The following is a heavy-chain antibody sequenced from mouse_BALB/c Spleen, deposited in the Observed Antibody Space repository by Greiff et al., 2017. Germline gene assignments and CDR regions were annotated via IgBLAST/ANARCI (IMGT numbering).Heavy chain of an antibody. CDR1: GYTFSSYW. Sequence: QVQLQQSGAELMKPGASVKISCKATGYTFSSYWIEWVKQRPGHGLEWIGEILPGSGSTNYNEKFKGKATFTADTSSNTAYMQLSSLTSEDSAVYYCAREGYGNYTKFPFAYWGQGTLVTVAA. J-gene: IGHJ3*01. V-gene: IGHV1-9*01. CDR2: ILPGSGST. D-gene: IGHD2-10*02. CDR3: AREGYGNYTKFPFAY.